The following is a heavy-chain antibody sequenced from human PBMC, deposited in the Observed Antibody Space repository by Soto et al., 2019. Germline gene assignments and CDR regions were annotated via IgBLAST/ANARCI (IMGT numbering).Heavy chain of an antibody. CDR3: TRDEGYKRYDGGRFDP. CDR1: GYTFTSYG. J-gene: IGHJ5*02. Sequence: QVQLVQSGAEVKKPGASVKVSCKSSGYTFTSYGISWVRQAPGQGLEWMGWISGYNGNTNYAQKLQGRVTMTTGTTTSTAYMELRTLRDDDTAVYYCTRDEGYKRYDGGRFDPWGQGTLVTVSS. V-gene: IGHV1-18*01. CDR2: ISGYNGNT. D-gene: IGHD1-1*01.